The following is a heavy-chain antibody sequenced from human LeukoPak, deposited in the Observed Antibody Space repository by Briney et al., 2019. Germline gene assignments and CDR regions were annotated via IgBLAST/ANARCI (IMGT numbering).Heavy chain of an antibody. Sequence: SETLSLTCAVYGGSFSGYYWSWIRQPPGKGLEWIGYIYYSGSTNYNPSLKSRVTISVDTSKNQFSLKLSSVTAADTAVYYCARSMYGYSYFDYWGQGTLVTVSS. CDR2: IYYSGST. V-gene: IGHV4-59*08. CDR1: GGSFSGYY. J-gene: IGHJ4*02. D-gene: IGHD4-17*01. CDR3: ARSMYGYSYFDY.